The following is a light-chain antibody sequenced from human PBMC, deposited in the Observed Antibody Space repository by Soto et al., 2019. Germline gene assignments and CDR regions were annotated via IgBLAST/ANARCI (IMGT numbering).Light chain of an antibody. CDR1: QSVSSY. V-gene: IGKV3-11*01. J-gene: IGKJ3*01. CDR2: DAS. CDR3: QQRSNSPFS. Sequence: EIVLTQSPATLSLSPGERATLSCRASQSVSSYLAWYQQKPGQAPRLLIYDASNRATGIPARFSGSGSVTDFTLTIGTLEPEDFGAYYCQQRSNSPFSFGRGIKGDI.